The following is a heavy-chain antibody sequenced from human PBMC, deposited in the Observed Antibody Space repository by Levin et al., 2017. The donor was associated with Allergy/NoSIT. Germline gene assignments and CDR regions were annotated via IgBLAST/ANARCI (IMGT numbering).Heavy chain of an antibody. CDR2: ISAGSSTI. V-gene: IGHV3-48*03. Sequence: LSLTCAASGFTFSSYEMNWVRRAPWKGLEWVSYISAGSSTIYYADSVKGRFTISRDNAKNSQYLQMNSLRAEGTAVYYCASDSAKGRPNQLLVSWGQGTLVTVSS. J-gene: IGHJ4*02. D-gene: IGHD2-2*01. CDR1: GFTFSSYE. CDR3: ASDSAKGRPNQLLVS.